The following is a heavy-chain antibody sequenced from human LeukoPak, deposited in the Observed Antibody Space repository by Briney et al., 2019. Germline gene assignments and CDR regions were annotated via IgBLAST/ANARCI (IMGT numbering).Heavy chain of an antibody. Sequence: PGGSLRLSCAASGFTFSDYWMTWVRQAPGKGLEWVANIKQDGGETYYVDSVKGRFTISRDNAKNSLYLQMSSLRAEDTAVYYCAMSSGWYNDYWGQGTLVTVSS. V-gene: IGHV3-7*01. CDR1: GFTFSDYW. CDR3: AMSSGWYNDY. D-gene: IGHD6-19*01. CDR2: IKQDGGET. J-gene: IGHJ4*02.